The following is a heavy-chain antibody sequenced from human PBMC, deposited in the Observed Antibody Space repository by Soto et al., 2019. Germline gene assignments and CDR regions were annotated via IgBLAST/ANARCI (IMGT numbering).Heavy chain of an antibody. CDR3: AGYCSGGSCYGGDYYYYGMDV. CDR2: IDPSDSYT. D-gene: IGHD2-15*01. Sequence: GESLKISCKGSGYSFTSYWIGWVRQMPGKGLEWMGRIDPSDSYTNYSPSFQGHVTISADKSISTAYLQWSSLKASDTAMYYCAGYCSGGSCYGGDYYYYGMDVWGQGTTVTVSS. CDR1: GYSFTSYW. V-gene: IGHV5-10-1*01. J-gene: IGHJ6*02.